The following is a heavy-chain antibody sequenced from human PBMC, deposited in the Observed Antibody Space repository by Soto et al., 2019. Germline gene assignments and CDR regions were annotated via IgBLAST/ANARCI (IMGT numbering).Heavy chain of an antibody. CDR2: ISSSGSTI. CDR3: ARASNFGVVINWFDP. D-gene: IGHD3-3*01. CDR1: GFTFSDYY. J-gene: IGHJ5*02. Sequence: GGSLRLSCAASGFTFSDYYMSWIRQAPGKGLEWVSYISSSGSTIYYAYSVKGRFTISRDNAKNSLYLQMNSLRAEDTAVYYCARASNFGVVINWFDPWGQGTLVTVSS. V-gene: IGHV3-11*01.